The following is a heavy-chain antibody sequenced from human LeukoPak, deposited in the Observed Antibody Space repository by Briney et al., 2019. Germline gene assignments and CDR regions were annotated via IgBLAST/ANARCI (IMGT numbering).Heavy chain of an antibody. CDR1: GFTFSRFT. D-gene: IGHD1-7*01. Sequence: GGSLRLSCAASGFTFSRFTMNWVRQAPGKGLEWVSSISSSSSYIYYADSVKGRFTISRDNAKNSLYLQINSLRAEDTAVYYCARVANWNYGYYYYYMDVWGKGTTVTVSS. CDR2: ISSSSSYI. V-gene: IGHV3-21*01. J-gene: IGHJ6*03. CDR3: ARVANWNYGYYYYYMDV.